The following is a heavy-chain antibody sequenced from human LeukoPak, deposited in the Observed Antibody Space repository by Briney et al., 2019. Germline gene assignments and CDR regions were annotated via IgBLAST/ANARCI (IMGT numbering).Heavy chain of an antibody. V-gene: IGHV3-23*01. D-gene: IGHD5-24*01. CDR3: AKDDRWLQFCC. J-gene: IGHJ4*02. CDR2: ISGSGGST. Sequence: GGSLRLSCAASGFTVSSNYMSWVRQAPGKGLEWVSGISGSGGSTYYADSVKGRFTISRDNSKNTLYLQMNSLRAEDTAVYYCAKDDRWLQFCCWGQGTLVTVSA. CDR1: GFTVSSNY.